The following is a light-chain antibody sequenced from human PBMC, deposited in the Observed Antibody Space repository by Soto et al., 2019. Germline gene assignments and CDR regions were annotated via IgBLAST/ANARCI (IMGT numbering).Light chain of an antibody. CDR1: SSDVGGYNY. J-gene: IGLJ3*02. V-gene: IGLV2-14*01. Sequence: QSALTQPASVSGSPGQSITISCTGTSSDVGGYNYVSWYQQHPGKAPKLMIYDVSNRPSGVSNRFSGSKSGNTASLTISGLQAEDEADYYCSSYTSSSPGVFGGGTQLTV. CDR3: SSYTSSSPGV. CDR2: DVS.